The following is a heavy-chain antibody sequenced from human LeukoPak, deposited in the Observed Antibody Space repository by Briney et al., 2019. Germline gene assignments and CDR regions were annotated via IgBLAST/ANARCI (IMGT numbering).Heavy chain of an antibody. Sequence: PSETLSLTCTVSGGSISSYYWSWIRLSPGKGLEWIGYVYHSGSTNYNPSLKSRVTISVDTSKNQFSLKLSSVTAADTAVYYCARERTPRYFDYWGQGTLVTVSS. D-gene: IGHD2-15*01. CDR3: ARERTPRYFDY. CDR1: GGSISSYY. J-gene: IGHJ4*02. V-gene: IGHV4-59*12. CDR2: VYHSGST.